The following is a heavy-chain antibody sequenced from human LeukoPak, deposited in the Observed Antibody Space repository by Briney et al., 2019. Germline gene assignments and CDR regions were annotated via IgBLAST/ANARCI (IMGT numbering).Heavy chain of an antibody. V-gene: IGHV4-30-4*08. Sequence: PSRTLSLTCIVSGGSFCIADYYWSWIRQPPGRGLEWIGYIYCSGSYYYNPPLKSRVTIPVDTSKNQFSLKLSSVTAADTAVYYCARGPLSSSWYVDYFYYCGQGAPVSVSS. CDR1: GGSFCIADYY. CDR2: IYCSGSY. D-gene: IGHD6-13*01. CDR3: ARGPLSSSWYVDYFYY. J-gene: IGHJ4*02.